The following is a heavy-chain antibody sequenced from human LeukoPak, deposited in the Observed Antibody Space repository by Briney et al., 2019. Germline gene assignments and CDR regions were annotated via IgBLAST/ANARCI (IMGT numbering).Heavy chain of an antibody. J-gene: IGHJ4*02. CDR2: IIPIFGTA. D-gene: IGHD3-22*01. Sequence: SVKVSCKASGGTFSSYAISWVRQAPGQGLEWMGGIIPIFGTANYAQKFQGRVTITADESTSTAYLELSSLRSEDTAVYYCASGDSSGSGNYWGQGTLVTVSS. CDR3: ASGDSSGSGNY. V-gene: IGHV1-69*13. CDR1: GGTFSSYA.